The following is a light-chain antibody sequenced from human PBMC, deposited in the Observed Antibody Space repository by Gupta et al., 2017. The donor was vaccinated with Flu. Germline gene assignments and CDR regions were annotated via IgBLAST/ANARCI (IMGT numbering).Light chain of an antibody. J-gene: IGKJ4*01. V-gene: IGKV1-9*01. CDR2: AAS. CDR3: QQLNSYPRT. CDR1: QGISSY. Sequence: DIQLTQSPSFLSASVGDRVTITCRASQGISSYLAWYQQKPGKAPKLLIYAASTVQSGVPSRFSGSGSGTEFTLTISSRQPEDFATYYCQQLNSYPRTFGGGTKVEIK.